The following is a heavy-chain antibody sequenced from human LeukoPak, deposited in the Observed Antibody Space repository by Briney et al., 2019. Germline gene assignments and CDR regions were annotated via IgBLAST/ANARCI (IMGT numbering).Heavy chain of an antibody. CDR2: ISNSGTYM. CDR1: GFTFSTYT. V-gene: IGHV3-21*01. CDR3: ARDDSARGTMVRGNY. D-gene: IGHD3-10*01. Sequence: GGSLRLSCAASGFTFSTYTMNRVRQAPGKGLEWVSSISNSGTYMNYADSVKGRFTISRDNAENSLYLQMSSLRAEDTAVYYCARDDSARGTMVRGNYWGQGTLVTVSS. J-gene: IGHJ4*02.